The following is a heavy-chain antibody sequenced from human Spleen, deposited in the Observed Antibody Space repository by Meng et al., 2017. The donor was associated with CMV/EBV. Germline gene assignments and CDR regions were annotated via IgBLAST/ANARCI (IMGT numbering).Heavy chain of an antibody. CDR3: ARRFYDVLTGYYYFDY. Sequence: YSLYRYVLPWVRPAPGQGLELIGWLRAYNGNTNFAQLLQDRVPLTKETSTPTAYMELRSLRSDDTAVYYCARRFYDVLTGYYYFDYWGQGTLVTVSS. J-gene: IGHJ4*02. CDR2: LRAYNGNT. D-gene: IGHD3-9*01. CDR1: YSLYRYV. V-gene: IGHV1-18*01.